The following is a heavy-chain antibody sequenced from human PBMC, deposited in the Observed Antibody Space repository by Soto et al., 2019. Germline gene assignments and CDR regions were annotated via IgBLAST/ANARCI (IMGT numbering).Heavy chain of an antibody. D-gene: IGHD4-17*01. Sequence: LRLSCAASGFTVSSNYMSWVRQAPGKGLEWVSVIYSGGSTYYADSVKGRFTISRDNSKNTLYLQMNSLRAEDTAVYYCASGSVYGDRDAFDIWGQGTMVTVSS. CDR3: ASGSVYGDRDAFDI. J-gene: IGHJ3*02. CDR2: IYSGGST. V-gene: IGHV3-53*01. CDR1: GFTVSSNY.